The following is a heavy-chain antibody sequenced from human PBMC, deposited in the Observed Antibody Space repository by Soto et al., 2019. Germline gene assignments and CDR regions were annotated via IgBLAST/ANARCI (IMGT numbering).Heavy chain of an antibody. D-gene: IGHD1-1*01. V-gene: IGHV4-59*01. Sequence: ESLSLSCTVSGGSISSYNWSLIRQPPGKGLEWIGYIYYSGSTNYNPSLKSRVTISVDTSKTQFSLKLSSVTAADTAVYYSASHGTYDAFDIWGQGTMVTVSS. CDR3: ASHGTYDAFDI. CDR2: IYYSGST. CDR1: GGSISSYN. J-gene: IGHJ3*02.